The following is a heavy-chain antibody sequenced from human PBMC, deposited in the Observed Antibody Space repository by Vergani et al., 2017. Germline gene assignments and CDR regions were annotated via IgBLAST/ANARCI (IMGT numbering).Heavy chain of an antibody. J-gene: IGHJ4*02. CDR1: GFTFSSYA. D-gene: IGHD3-16*02. V-gene: IGHV3-23*02. CDR3: AKEGGDYVWGSYPPECY. CDR2: ISGSGGST. Sequence: EVQLLESGGGLVQPGGSLRLSCAASGFTFSSYAMSWVRQAPGKGLEWVSAISGSGGSTYYEDSVKGRFTISRDNSKNTLYLQRNSLRAEETAVYYCAKEGGDYVWGSYPPECYWGQGTLVTVSS.